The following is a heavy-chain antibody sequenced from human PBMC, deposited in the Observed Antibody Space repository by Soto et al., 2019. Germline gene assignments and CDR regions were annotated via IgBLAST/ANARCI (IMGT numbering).Heavy chain of an antibody. J-gene: IGHJ4*02. V-gene: IGHV3-48*02. CDR3: AKGPPTNVGWPYYFES. Sequence: PGGSLRLSCVASGFSLANYPMNWVRQTPGKGLEWISYSSPRGDTIYYADSVEGRFTISRDNARNSLSLHMSSLRDEDSALYYCAKGPPTNVGWPYYFESWGQGVPVTVSS. D-gene: IGHD6-19*01. CDR1: GFSLANYP. CDR2: SSPRGDTI.